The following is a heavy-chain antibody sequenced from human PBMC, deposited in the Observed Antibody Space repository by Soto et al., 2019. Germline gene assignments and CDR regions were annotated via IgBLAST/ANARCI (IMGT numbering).Heavy chain of an antibody. V-gene: IGHV3-7*03. CDR2: IKQDGSEK. J-gene: IGHJ6*02. CDR1: GFTFNSYW. CDR3: ARFLRFLERSPPYGMDV. D-gene: IGHD3-3*01. Sequence: WGSLRLSCAASGFTFNSYWMSWFRQAPGKGLEWVANIKQDGSEKYYVDSVKGRFTISRDNAKNSLYLQMNSLRAEDTAVYYCARFLRFLERSPPYGMDVWGQGTTVTVSS.